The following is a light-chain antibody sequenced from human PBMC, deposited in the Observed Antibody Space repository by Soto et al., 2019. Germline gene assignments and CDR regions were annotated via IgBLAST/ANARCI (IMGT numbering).Light chain of an antibody. CDR1: QSIDSW. J-gene: IGKJ1*01. CDR2: KAS. CDR3: QQCNSYSRT. Sequence: DIQMTQSPSTLSASVGDIVTITCRASQSIDSWLAWYQQKPGKAPKLLIYKASNLESGVPSRFSGSGSGTEFTLTISSLQPDDFATYYCQQCNSYSRTFGQGTEVEI. V-gene: IGKV1-5*03.